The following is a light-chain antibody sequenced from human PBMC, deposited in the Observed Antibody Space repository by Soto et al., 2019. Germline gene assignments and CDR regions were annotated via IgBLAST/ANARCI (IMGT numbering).Light chain of an antibody. V-gene: IGKV1-5*03. CDR1: QSISVW. Sequence: DIQMTQSPSTLSASVGDRVTITCRASQSISVWLAWYQQKAGKAPNLPISKASRLESGVPSRFSGSGSETEFNLTISGLQPGDSATYYCQQYNSYSPTFGQGTKVEVK. CDR2: KAS. CDR3: QQYNSYSPT. J-gene: IGKJ1*01.